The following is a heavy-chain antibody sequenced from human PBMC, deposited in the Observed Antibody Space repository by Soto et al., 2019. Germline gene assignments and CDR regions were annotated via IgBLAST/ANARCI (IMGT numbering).Heavy chain of an antibody. Sequence: SETLSLTCTVSGASITTYYWSWIRQPPGKGLEWIGYISYSGSTDYNPSLKSRVTISVDTSKNQFSLKLSSVTAADTAVYYCARSSAVITTLDYFDYWGQGTLVTVSS. CDR2: ISYSGST. V-gene: IGHV4-59*08. J-gene: IGHJ4*02. CDR1: GASITTYY. D-gene: IGHD3-22*01. CDR3: ARSSAVITTLDYFDY.